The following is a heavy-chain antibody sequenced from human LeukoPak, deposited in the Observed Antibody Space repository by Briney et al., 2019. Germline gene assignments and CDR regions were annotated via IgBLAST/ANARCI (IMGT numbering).Heavy chain of an antibody. D-gene: IGHD2-8*01. Sequence: SETLSLTCTVSGDSISSYYWGWIRQPPGKGLEWIGSIYYSGSTYYNPSLKSRVTISVDTSKNQFSLKLSSVTAADTAVYYCARGYCTNAVCSLGPTQAWGQGTLVTVSS. CDR1: GDSISSYY. CDR2: IYYSGST. J-gene: IGHJ4*02. V-gene: IGHV4-39*07. CDR3: ARGYCTNAVCSLGPTQA.